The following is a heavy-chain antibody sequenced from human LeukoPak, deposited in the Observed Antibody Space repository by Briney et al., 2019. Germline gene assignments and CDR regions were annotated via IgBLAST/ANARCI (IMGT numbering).Heavy chain of an antibody. Sequence: ASVTVSCTASGYTFTRYGISWVRQAPGQGLEWMGWISAYNGNTNYAQKLQGRVTMTTDTSTSTAYMELRSLRSDDTAVYYCARVTMIVVVTYRSDAFDIWGQGTMVTVSS. J-gene: IGHJ3*02. CDR2: ISAYNGNT. D-gene: IGHD3-22*01. CDR1: GYTFTRYG. CDR3: ARVTMIVVVTYRSDAFDI. V-gene: IGHV1-18*01.